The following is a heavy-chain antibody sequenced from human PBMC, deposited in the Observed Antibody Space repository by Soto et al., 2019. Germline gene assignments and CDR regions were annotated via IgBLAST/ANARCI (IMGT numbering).Heavy chain of an antibody. CDR1: GGSISSGDYY. Sequence: SSETLSLTCTVSGGSISSGDYYWSWIRQPPGKGLEWIGYIYYSGSTYYNPSLKSRVTISVDTSKNQFSLKLSSVTAADTAVYYCARKGGHIAVVTAGAFDIWGQGTMVTVAS. V-gene: IGHV4-30-4*08. D-gene: IGHD2-21*02. CDR2: IYYSGST. J-gene: IGHJ3*02. CDR3: ARKGGHIAVVTAGAFDI.